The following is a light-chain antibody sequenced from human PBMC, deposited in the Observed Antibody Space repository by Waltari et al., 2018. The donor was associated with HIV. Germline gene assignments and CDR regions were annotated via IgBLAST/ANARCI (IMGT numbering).Light chain of an antibody. CDR1: SINIGHNS. J-gene: IGLJ2*01. Sequence: QSALTQPPSVSAAPGQQVPISCSGGSINIGHNSVSRYHQPPETGPKVPFYDNNKRPSGIPDQFSGSKSGTSATLGITGLQTGDEADYYCGTWDSSLSAVVFGGGTKLTVL. CDR2: DNN. V-gene: IGLV1-51*01. CDR3: GTWDSSLSAVV.